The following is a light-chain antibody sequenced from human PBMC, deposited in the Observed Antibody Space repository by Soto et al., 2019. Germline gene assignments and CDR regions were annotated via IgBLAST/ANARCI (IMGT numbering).Light chain of an antibody. Sequence: QSVLTHPRSVSGSPGQSVTISCTGTSSDVGGYKYVSWYQQKPGKAPKLIIYGVSRWPSGVPNRFSGSKSGNRASLTISGLQAEDEGDYYCCSYAGGPEVFGTGTRSPS. CDR1: SSDVGGYKY. J-gene: IGLJ1*01. CDR2: GVS. CDR3: CSYAGGPEV. V-gene: IGLV2-11*01.